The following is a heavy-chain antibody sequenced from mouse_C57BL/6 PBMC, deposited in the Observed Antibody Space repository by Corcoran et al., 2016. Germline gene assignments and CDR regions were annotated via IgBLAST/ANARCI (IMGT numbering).Heavy chain of an antibody. CDR1: GYTFTDYY. Sequence: EVQLQQSGPELVKPGASVKISCKASGYTFTDYYMNWVKQSHGKSLEWIGDINPNNGGTSYNQKFKGKATLTVDKSSSTAYMELRILTSEDSAVYYCARGRNCDYYAMDYWGQGTSVTVSS. V-gene: IGHV1-26*01. CDR3: ARGRNCDYYAMDY. J-gene: IGHJ4*01. CDR2: INPNNGGT. D-gene: IGHD4-1*01.